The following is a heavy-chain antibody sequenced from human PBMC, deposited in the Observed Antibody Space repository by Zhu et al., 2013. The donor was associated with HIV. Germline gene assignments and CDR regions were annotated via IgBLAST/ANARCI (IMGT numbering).Heavy chain of an antibody. D-gene: IGHD3-3*01. V-gene: IGHV1-69*01. J-gene: IGHJ4*02. Sequence: QVQVVQSGAEVKKPGSSMKVSCKASGSTFSNYAIHWVRQAPGQGLEWMGGIIPIFGTQKYAQKFEGRVTISADESTTTAYMELSSLRSADTAVYYCARGVIFGVVIMGYFDYWGQGSLVTVS. CDR2: IIPIFGTQ. CDR1: GSTFSNYA. CDR3: ARGVIFGVVIMGYFDY.